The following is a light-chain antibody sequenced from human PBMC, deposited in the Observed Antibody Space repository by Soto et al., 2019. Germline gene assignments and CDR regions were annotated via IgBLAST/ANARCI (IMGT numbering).Light chain of an antibody. V-gene: IGKV3-11*01. CDR2: DAS. CDR3: QQRSNWPPLT. J-gene: IGKJ4*01. CDR1: QSVSSY. Sequence: EIVLTRSPATLSLSPGERATLSCRASQSVSSYLAWYQQKPGQAPRLLIYDASNRATGIPARFSGSGSGTDFTLTISSLEPEDFTVYYCQQRSNWPPLTFGGGTNVEIK.